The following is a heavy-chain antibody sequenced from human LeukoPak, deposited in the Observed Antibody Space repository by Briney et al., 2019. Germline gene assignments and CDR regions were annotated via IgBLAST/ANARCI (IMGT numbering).Heavy chain of an antibody. CDR2: ISSSSSYI. Sequence: GGSLRLSCAASGFTFSSYSMNWVRQAPGKGLEWVSSISSSSSYIYYADSVKGRFTISRDNAKNSLYLQMNSLRAEDTAVYYCARGVLGYCSSTSCNKAFDIWGQGTMVTVSS. CDR1: GFTFSSYS. V-gene: IGHV3-21*01. D-gene: IGHD2-2*01. J-gene: IGHJ3*02. CDR3: ARGVLGYCSSTSCNKAFDI.